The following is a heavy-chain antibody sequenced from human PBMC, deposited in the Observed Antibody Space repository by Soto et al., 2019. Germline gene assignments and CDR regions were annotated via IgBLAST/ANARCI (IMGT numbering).Heavy chain of an antibody. CDR3: ARWVWNPPFGEYGMDV. CDR1: GFTFSSYW. CDR2: IKQDGSEK. J-gene: IGHJ6*02. Sequence: EVQLVESGGGLVQPGGSLRLSCAASGFTFSSYWMSWVRQAPGKGLEWVANIKQDGSEKYYVDSVKGRFTISRDNAKNSLYLQMNSLRAEDTAVYYCARWVWNPPFGEYGMDVWGQGTTVTVSS. D-gene: IGHD1-1*01. V-gene: IGHV3-7*01.